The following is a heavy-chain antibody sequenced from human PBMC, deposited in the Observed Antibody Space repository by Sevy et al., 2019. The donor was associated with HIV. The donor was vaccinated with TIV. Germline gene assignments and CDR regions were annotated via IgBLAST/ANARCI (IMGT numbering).Heavy chain of an antibody. CDR2: IYYSGST. Sequence: SETLSLTCTVSGGSISSYYWSWIRQPPGKGLEWIGYIYYSGSTNYNPSLKSRVTISVDTSKNQFSLKLSSVTAADTAVYYCARARCYHSSGYCLYYYYDGMDVWGQGTTVTVSS. D-gene: IGHD3-22*01. CDR1: GGSISSYY. J-gene: IGHJ6*02. CDR3: ARARCYHSSGYCLYYYYDGMDV. V-gene: IGHV4-59*01.